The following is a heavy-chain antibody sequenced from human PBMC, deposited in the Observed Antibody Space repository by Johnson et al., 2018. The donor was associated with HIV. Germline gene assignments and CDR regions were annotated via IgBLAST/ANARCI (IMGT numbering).Heavy chain of an antibody. CDR1: GFTFSKAW. Sequence: VQLVESGGGLVKPGGSLRLSCVASGFTFSKAWMTWVRQAPGKGLEWVGRMKSKNEGGTTDYAAPVKGRFTISRNDSKNTLYLQMNSLKTEDTAVYYCTTPGYDTEDAFDIWGQGTMVTVSS. V-gene: IGHV3-15*01. J-gene: IGHJ3*02. D-gene: IGHD3-9*01. CDR2: MKSKNEGGTT. CDR3: TTPGYDTEDAFDI.